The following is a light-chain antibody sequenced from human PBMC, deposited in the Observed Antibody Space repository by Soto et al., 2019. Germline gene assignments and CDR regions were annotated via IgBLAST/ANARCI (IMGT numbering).Light chain of an antibody. CDR2: DAS. CDR3: QQRSNWPPV. V-gene: IGKV3-11*01. CDR1: QSVSSY. J-gene: IGKJ4*01. Sequence: EIVLTQSPATLSLSPGERATLSCRASQSVSSYLVWYQQKPGQAPRLLIYDASNRATGIPARFSGSGSGTDFTLTISSLGPEDFAVYYCQQRSNWPPVFGGGTKVEIK.